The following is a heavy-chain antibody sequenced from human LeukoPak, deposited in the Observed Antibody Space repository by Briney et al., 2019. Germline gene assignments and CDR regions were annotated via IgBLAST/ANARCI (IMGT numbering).Heavy chain of an antibody. J-gene: IGHJ4*02. V-gene: IGHV4-34*01. D-gene: IGHD3-10*01. CDR1: GGSFSPYY. Sequence: SETLSLTCAVYGGSFSPYYWSWIRQPPGKGLEWIGKIYHSGSTNYNPSLKSRVTLSLDTSTNQFSLELCYVTAADTAVYYCASTPNPGGEYYFDYWGQGTLVTVSS. CDR3: ASTPNPGGEYYFDY. CDR2: IYHSGST.